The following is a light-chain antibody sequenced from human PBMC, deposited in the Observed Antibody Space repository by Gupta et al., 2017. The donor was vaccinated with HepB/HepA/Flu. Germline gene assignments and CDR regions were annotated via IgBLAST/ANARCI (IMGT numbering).Light chain of an antibody. J-gene: IGLJ1*01. CDR3: CSHAGTFYV. CDR1: SSDVGSYNR. V-gene: IGLV2-23*02. CDR2: DVI. Sequence: QSALTQPASVSGSPGPSITISCTGTSSDVGSYNRVSWYQQHPGKAPKLIIYDVIKRPSGVSNRFSGSKSGNTASLTISGLRAEDEADYYCCSHAGTFYVFGTGTKVTV.